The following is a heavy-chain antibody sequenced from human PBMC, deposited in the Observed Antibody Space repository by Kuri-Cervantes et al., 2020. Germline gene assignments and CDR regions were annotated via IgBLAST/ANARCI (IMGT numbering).Heavy chain of an antibody. CDR1: GFTFSSYA. D-gene: IGHD2-2*01. V-gene: IGHV3-30-3*01. Sequence: GESLKISCAASGFTFSSYAMHWVRQAPGKGLEWVAVISYDGSNKYYADSVKGRFTISRDNSKNTLYLQMNSLRAEDTAVYYCARVWSYCSSTSCSPFDYWGQGTLVTVSS. CDR3: ARVWSYCSSTSCSPFDY. CDR2: ISYDGSNK. J-gene: IGHJ4*02.